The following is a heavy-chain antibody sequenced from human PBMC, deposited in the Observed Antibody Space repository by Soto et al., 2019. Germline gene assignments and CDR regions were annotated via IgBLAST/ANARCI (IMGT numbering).Heavy chain of an antibody. CDR1: GFTFSSYS. Sequence: EVQLVESGGGLVQPGGSLRLSCAASGFTFSSYSMNWVRQAPGKGLEWVSDISSSGSTIYYADSVRGRFTISRDNAKNSLYLQMNSLRDEDTAVYYGARAGYRSVDYWGQGTLVTVSS. J-gene: IGHJ4*02. V-gene: IGHV3-48*02. D-gene: IGHD3-3*01. CDR3: ARAGYRSVDY. CDR2: ISSSGSTI.